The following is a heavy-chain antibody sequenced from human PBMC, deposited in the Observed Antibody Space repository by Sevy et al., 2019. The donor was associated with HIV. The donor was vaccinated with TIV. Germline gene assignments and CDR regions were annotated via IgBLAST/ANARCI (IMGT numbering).Heavy chain of an antibody. CDR1: GFTFSDHY. V-gene: IGHV3-72*01. CDR3: ARDLAGTALGAFDI. Sequence: GGSLRLSCAASGFTFSDHYMDWVRQAPGKGLEWVGRTRNKANSYTTEYAASVKGRFTISRDDSTNSLYLQMNSLKTEDTAVYYCARDLAGTALGAFDIWGQGTMVTVSS. J-gene: IGHJ3*02. CDR2: TRNKANSYTT. D-gene: IGHD3-10*01.